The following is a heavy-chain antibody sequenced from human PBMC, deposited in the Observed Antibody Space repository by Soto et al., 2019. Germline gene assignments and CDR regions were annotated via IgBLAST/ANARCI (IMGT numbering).Heavy chain of an antibody. CDR3: ATSPGDSSSWGWGFDY. Sequence: QLQLQESGPGLVKPSETLSLTCTVSGGSISSSSYYWGWIRQPPGKGLEWIGSIYYSGSTYYNPSLKSRVTISVDTSKNQFSLKLSSVTAADTAVYYCATSPGDSSSWGWGFDYWGQGTLVTVSS. D-gene: IGHD6-13*01. CDR2: IYYSGST. CDR1: GGSISSSSYY. V-gene: IGHV4-39*01. J-gene: IGHJ4*02.